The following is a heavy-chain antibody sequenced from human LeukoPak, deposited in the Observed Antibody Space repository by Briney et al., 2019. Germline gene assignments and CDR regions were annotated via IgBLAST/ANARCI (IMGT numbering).Heavy chain of an antibody. CDR3: ARGYCSGGSCYKY. J-gene: IGHJ4*02. CDR1: GFTFSSYG. D-gene: IGHD2-15*01. CDR2: ISYDGSNK. V-gene: IGHV3-30*03. Sequence: PGRSLRLSCAASGFTFSSYGMHWVRQAPGKGLEWVAVISYDGSNKYYADSVKGRFTISRDNSKNTLYLQMNSLRAEDTAVYYCARGYCSGGSCYKYWGQGTLVTVSS.